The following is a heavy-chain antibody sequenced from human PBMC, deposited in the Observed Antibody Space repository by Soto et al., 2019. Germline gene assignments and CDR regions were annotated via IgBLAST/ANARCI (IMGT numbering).Heavy chain of an antibody. D-gene: IGHD3-3*02. V-gene: IGHV1-18*01. J-gene: IGHJ4*02. CDR1: GYDFTNWG. Sequence: QVQLVQTGAEVKRPGASVKVSCKASGYDFTNWGLSWVRQAPGQGPEWMGWISGYNGNTNYAQKFQGRVTMTTDTFTTTGYMELWGLTSDDTAVYYCASGIVGRGEMAAVLSDYWGQGTLVTVSS. CDR3: ASGIVGRGEMAAVLSDY. CDR2: ISGYNGNT.